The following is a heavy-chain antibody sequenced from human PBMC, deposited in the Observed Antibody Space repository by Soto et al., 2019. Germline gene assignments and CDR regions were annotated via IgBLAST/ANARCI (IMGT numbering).Heavy chain of an antibody. CDR2: INHSGST. CDR3: ARRIVVVPAFIRRDSTNSPHPKKGFGNWSDP. D-gene: IGHD2-2*01. CDR1: GGSFSGYY. Sequence: SDTLSLTCAVYGGSFSGYYWSWIRQPPGKGLEWIGEINHSGSTNYNPSLKSRVTISVVTSKNQFSLKLSSVTAADTAVYYCARRIVVVPAFIRRDSTNSPHPKKGFGNWSDPWGKGTLVTVS. V-gene: IGHV4-34*01. J-gene: IGHJ5*02.